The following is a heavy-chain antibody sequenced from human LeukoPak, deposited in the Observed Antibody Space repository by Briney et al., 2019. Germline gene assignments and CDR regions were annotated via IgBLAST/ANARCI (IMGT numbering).Heavy chain of an antibody. CDR1: GFTFSSYW. J-gene: IGHJ4*02. Sequence: PGGSLRLSCTATGFTFSSYWMSWVRQVPGKGLEWVANTKGDESEQYYVDSVKGRFTISRDYAKSSMSLQMNSLRAEDTAMYYCVRDGRSGWDFDYWGPGILVTVSS. CDR3: VRDGRSGWDFDY. CDR2: TKGDESEQ. V-gene: IGHV3-7*01. D-gene: IGHD6-19*01.